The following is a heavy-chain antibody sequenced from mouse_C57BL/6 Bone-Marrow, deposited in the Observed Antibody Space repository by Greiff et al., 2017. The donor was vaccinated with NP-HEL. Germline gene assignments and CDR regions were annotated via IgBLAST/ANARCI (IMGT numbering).Heavy chain of an antibody. J-gene: IGHJ3*01. CDR2: IDPENGDT. V-gene: IGHV14-4*01. D-gene: IGHD1-1*01. CDR3: TTGFTGAY. Sequence: EVQLVESGAELVRPGASVKLSCTASGFNIKDDYMHWVKQRPEQGLEWIGWIDPENGDTEYASKFQGKATITADTSSNTAYLQLSSLTSEDTAVYYCTTGFTGAYWGQGTLVTVSA. CDR1: GFNIKDDY.